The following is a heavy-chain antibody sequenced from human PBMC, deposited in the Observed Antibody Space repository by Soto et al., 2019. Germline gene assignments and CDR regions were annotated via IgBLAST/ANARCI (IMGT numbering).Heavy chain of an antibody. J-gene: IGHJ4*02. CDR1: GYTFTDYY. Sequence: QVQLVQSGTEVRMPGASVKISCKASGYTFTDYYIHWVRQAPGQGLEWMGKIYPRGGSTTYAQKLQDRVTVTGDTPTNTVYMELNYLTSDDTAIYYCARDLNYDFYDFWGQGTLVIVSS. D-gene: IGHD3-3*01. CDR3: ARDLNYDFYDF. CDR2: IYPRGGST. V-gene: IGHV1-46*01.